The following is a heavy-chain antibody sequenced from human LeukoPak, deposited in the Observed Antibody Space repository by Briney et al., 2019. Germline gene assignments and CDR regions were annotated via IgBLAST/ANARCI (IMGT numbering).Heavy chain of an antibody. CDR1: GFTFSSYA. J-gene: IGHJ4*02. CDR2: ISSNGGST. V-gene: IGHV3-64*01. Sequence: PGGSLRLSCAASGFTFSSYAMHWVRQAPGKGLEYVSAISSNGGSTYYANSVKGRFTISRDNSKNTLYLQMGSLRAEDMAVYYCARAVIRYGGYVDWGQGTLVTVSS. D-gene: IGHD5-12*01. CDR3: ARAVIRYGGYVD.